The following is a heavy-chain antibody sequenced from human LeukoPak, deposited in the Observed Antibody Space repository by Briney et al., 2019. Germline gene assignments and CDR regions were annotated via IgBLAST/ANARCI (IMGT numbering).Heavy chain of an antibody. Sequence: GGSLRLSCAASGFTFSSYAMSWVRQAPGKGLEWVSAISGSGGSTYYADSVKGRFTISRDNSKNTLYLQMNSLRAEDTAVYYCAKDRYYDSSGPNYFDYWGQGTLVTVSS. CDR1: GFTFSSYA. CDR2: ISGSGGST. V-gene: IGHV3-23*01. J-gene: IGHJ4*02. D-gene: IGHD3-22*01. CDR3: AKDRYYDSSGPNYFDY.